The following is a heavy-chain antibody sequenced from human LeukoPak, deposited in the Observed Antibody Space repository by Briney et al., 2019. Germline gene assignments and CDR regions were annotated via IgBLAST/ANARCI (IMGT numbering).Heavy chain of an antibody. CDR2: IYYSGGT. D-gene: IGHD3-10*01. V-gene: IGHV4-61*01. CDR3: ARAAMVRGVILGYYGMDV. J-gene: IGHJ6*04. Sequence: PSETLSLTCTVSGGSVSSGSYYWSWIRQPPGKGLEWIGYIYYSGGTNYNPSLKSRVTISVDTSKNQFSLKLSSVTAADTAVYYCARAAMVRGVILGYYGMDVWGKGTTVTVSS. CDR1: GGSVSSGSYY.